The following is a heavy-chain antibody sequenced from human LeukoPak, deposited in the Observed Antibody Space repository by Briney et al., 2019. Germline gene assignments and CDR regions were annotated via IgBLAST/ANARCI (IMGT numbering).Heavy chain of an antibody. CDR2: IYSGGTT. V-gene: IGHV3-53*01. CDR3: ARSIYSGYDKGHYYYFMDV. CDR1: GFTVSSNY. J-gene: IGHJ6*03. Sequence: GGSLRLSCAASGFTVSSNYMSWVRQAPGKGLEWVSVIYSGGTTYYADSVKGRFTISRDNSKDTLYLQMNSLRAEDTAVYYCARSIYSGYDKGHYYYFMDVWGKGTTVTVS. D-gene: IGHD5-12*01.